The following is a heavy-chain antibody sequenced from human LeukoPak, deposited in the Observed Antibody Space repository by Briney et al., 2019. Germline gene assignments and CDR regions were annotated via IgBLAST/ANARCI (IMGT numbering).Heavy chain of an antibody. V-gene: IGHV1-24*01. Sequence: ASVKVSCKASGYMFTELSMHWVRQAPGKGLEWMGGFDPEDDEKMYAQKFQGRATMTEDTSTDTAYMELSSLRSEDTAVYYCAAELSSGYFDYWGQGTLVTVSS. J-gene: IGHJ4*02. CDR3: AAELSSGYFDY. CDR1: GYMFTELS. CDR2: FDPEDDEK. D-gene: IGHD3-22*01.